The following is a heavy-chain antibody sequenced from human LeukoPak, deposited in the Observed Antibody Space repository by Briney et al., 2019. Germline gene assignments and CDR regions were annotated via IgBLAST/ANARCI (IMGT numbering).Heavy chain of an antibody. CDR1: GFTFSSYG. Sequence: GGSLRLSCAASGFTFSSYGMHWVRQAPGKGLEWVAVISYDGSNKYYADSVKGRFTISRDNSKNTLYLQMNSLRAEDTAVYYCARDRHSSSWYEDYYGMDVWGQGTTVTVSS. J-gene: IGHJ6*02. CDR2: ISYDGSNK. V-gene: IGHV3-30*03. CDR3: ARDRHSSSWYEDYYGMDV. D-gene: IGHD6-13*01.